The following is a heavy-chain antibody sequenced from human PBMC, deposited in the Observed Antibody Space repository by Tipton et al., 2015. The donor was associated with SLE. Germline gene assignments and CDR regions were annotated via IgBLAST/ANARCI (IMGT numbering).Heavy chain of an antibody. Sequence: GSLRLSCAASGFTFSTYSMNWVRQAPGKGLEWVSSITSTSGNNYYADSVKGRFTISRDNAKNSLYLQMNNLRAEDTAVYYCARDGAYWSSTSCPGPFYDYWGQGTLVTVSS. V-gene: IGHV3-21*01. CDR2: ITSTSGNN. CDR1: GFTFSTYS. D-gene: IGHD2-2*01. J-gene: IGHJ4*02. CDR3: ARDGAYWSSTSCPGPFYDY.